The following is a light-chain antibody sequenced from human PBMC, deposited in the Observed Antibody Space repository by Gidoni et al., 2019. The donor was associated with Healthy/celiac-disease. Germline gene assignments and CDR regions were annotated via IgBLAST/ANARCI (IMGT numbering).Light chain of an antibody. CDR1: QSVSSY. CDR3: QQRSNWR. J-gene: IGKJ3*01. V-gene: IGKV3-11*01. Sequence: EIVLTQSPATLSLSPGERATLPCRASQSVSSYLAWYQQKPGQAPRLLIYDASNRATGIPARFSGSGSGTDFTLTISSLEPEDFAVYYCQQRSNWRFGPXTKVDIK. CDR2: DAS.